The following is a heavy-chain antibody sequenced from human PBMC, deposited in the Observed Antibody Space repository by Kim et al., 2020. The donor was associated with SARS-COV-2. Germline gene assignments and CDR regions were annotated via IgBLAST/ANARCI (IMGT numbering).Heavy chain of an antibody. CDR1: GGSISSSSYY. Sequence: SETLSLTCTVSGGSISSSSYYWGWIRQPPGKGLEWIGNIYYTGSTYYNPSLRSRVTISLDTSKNQFSLNLSSVTAADTAVYSCAANSGRTFDYWGQGTLVTVSS. J-gene: IGHJ4*02. V-gene: IGHV4-39*01. D-gene: IGHD3-10*01. CDR3: AANSGRTFDY. CDR2: IYYTGST.